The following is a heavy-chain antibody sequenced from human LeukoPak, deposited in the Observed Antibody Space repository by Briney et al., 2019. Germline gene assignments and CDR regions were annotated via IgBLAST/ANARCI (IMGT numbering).Heavy chain of an antibody. V-gene: IGHV3-30-3*02. CDR3: AKDRYSSASLLANNPFDY. Sequence: GGSLRLSCAASGFTFSSYAIHWVRQAPGKGLEWVAVISYDGSNKYYADSVKGRFTISRDNSKNTLYLQMNSLTTVDTAVYYCAKDRYSSASLLANNPFDYWGQGTLVTVSS. CDR2: ISYDGSNK. D-gene: IGHD6-25*01. CDR1: GFTFSSYA. J-gene: IGHJ4*02.